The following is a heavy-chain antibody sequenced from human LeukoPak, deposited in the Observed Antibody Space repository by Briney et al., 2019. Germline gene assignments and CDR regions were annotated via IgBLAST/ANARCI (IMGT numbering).Heavy chain of an antibody. CDR3: ARDQPKYSSIADFDY. J-gene: IGHJ4*02. D-gene: IGHD6-13*01. V-gene: IGHV3-66*02. CDR2: IYSGGST. Sequence: TGESLRLSCAASGFTVSSNYMSWVRQAPGKGLEWVSVIYSGGSTYYADSVKGRFTISRDNSKNTLYLQMNSLRAEDTAVYYCARDQPKYSSIADFDYWGQGTLVTVSS. CDR1: GFTVSSNY.